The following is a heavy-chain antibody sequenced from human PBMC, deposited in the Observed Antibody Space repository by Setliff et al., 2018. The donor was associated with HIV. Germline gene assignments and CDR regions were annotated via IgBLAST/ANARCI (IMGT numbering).Heavy chain of an antibody. CDR2: ISSSGST. CDR3: ARDPHYFDTSGHYSWFYFDY. J-gene: IGHJ4*02. CDR1: GGSMTSSNYY. D-gene: IGHD3-22*01. V-gene: IGHV4-39*07. Sequence: SETLSLTCTVSGGSMTSSNYYWGWIRQSQGRGLEWIGSISSSGSTTYHPSRRSRVTVSAATSKNQFSLKLTSVTAADTAVYFCARDPHYFDTSGHYSWFYFDYWGQGTLVTVSS.